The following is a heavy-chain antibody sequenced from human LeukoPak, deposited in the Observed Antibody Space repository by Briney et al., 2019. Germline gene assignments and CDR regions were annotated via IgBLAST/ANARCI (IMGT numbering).Heavy chain of an antibody. CDR1: GFTFDDYA. J-gene: IGHJ3*02. Sequence: GGSLRLSCAASGFTFDDYAMHWVRHAPGKGLEWVSGISWNSGSIGYADSVKGRFTISRDNAKNSLYLQMNSLRAEDTALYYCAKDIENYYYDSSGYYVSGAFDIWGQGTMVTVSS. CDR2: ISWNSGSI. D-gene: IGHD3-22*01. V-gene: IGHV3-9*01. CDR3: AKDIENYYYDSSGYYVSGAFDI.